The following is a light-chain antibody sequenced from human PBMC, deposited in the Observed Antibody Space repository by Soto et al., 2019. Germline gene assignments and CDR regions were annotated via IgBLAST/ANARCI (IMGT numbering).Light chain of an antibody. CDR3: QQYDSLPYT. CDR2: DAS. CDR1: EAITNY. V-gene: IGKV1-33*01. J-gene: IGKJ2*01. Sequence: DIQMTQSPSSLSASVGDRVTITCQASEAITNYLNWYQQKPGKVPKLLIYDASNLEVGVPSRFSGSGSGTDFTFTISSLQPEDIATYYCQQYDSLPYTFGQGTKLEIK.